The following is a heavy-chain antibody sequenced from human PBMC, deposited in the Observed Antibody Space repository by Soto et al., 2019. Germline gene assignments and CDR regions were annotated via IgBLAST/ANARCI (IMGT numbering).Heavy chain of an antibody. V-gene: IGHV1-69*13. J-gene: IGHJ5*02. CDR1: GGTFSSYA. D-gene: IGHD2-15*01. Sequence: ASVKVSCKASGGTFSSYAISWVRQAPGQGLEWMGGIIPIFGTANYAQKFQGRVTITADESTSTAYMELSSLRSEDTAVYYCALGYCSGGSCYFDPWGQGTLVTVS. CDR2: IIPIFGTA. CDR3: ALGYCSGGSCYFDP.